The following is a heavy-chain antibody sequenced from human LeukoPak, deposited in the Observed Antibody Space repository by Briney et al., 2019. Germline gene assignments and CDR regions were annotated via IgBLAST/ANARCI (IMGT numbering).Heavy chain of an antibody. J-gene: IGHJ4*02. V-gene: IGHV3-30*02. CDR1: GFTFSSYG. CDR3: AKDQRYYYDSSGYSDY. Sequence: GSLRLSCAASGFTFSSYGMHWVRQAPGKGLEWVAFIRYDGSNKYYADSVKGRFTISRDNSKNTLYLQMNSLRAEDTAVYYCAKDQRYYYDSSGYSDYWGQGTLVTVSS. D-gene: IGHD3-22*01. CDR2: IRYDGSNK.